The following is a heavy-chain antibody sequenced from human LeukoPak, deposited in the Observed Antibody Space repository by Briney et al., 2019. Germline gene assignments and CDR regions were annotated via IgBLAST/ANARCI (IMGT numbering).Heavy chain of an antibody. CDR2: LYSGGPT. J-gene: IGHJ4*02. D-gene: IGHD6-13*01. CDR3: ARDSNYDY. Sequence: GGSLRLSCAAAGFTVSSTYMSWVRQAPGKGLEWVSVLYSGGPTYYADSVKGRLTISRDNSKNTVYLQMNSLRAEDTAVYYCARDSNYDYWGQGTLVTVSS. V-gene: IGHV3-66*02. CDR1: GFTVSSTY.